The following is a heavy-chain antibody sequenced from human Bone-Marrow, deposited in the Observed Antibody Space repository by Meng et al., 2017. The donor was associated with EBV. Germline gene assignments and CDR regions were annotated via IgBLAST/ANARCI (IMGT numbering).Heavy chain of an antibody. J-gene: IGHJ5*02. CDR2: VHYTGST. V-gene: IGHV4-39*01. Sequence: LQRRGSGQGQVMPSETLSLTCTASGDSMSSFYYWGWIRKPPGRGLEWIGSVHYTGSTYYSPSLKSRVTVSVDTSKNQFSLRLTSVTAADTAVYYCARPFPSWQSPRLDPFGAWGQGTLVTVSS. CDR3: ARPFPSWQSPRLDPFGA. D-gene: IGHD6-19*01. CDR1: GDSMSSFYY.